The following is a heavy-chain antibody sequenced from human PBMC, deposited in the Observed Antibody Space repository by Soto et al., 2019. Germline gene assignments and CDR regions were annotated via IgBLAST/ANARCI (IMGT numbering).Heavy chain of an antibody. CDR3: ARDRDDYGSGNYYNRIDF. CDR2: IIPLFGTP. D-gene: IGHD3-10*01. J-gene: IGHJ4*02. V-gene: IGHV1-69*01. CDR1: GGIFSTYA. Sequence: QVHLVQSGAEVKKPGSSVKVSYKASGGIFSTYAISWLRQAPGQGLEWMGGIIPLFGTPNYAQRFQGRVTITADESTSTAYMELSRLRSEDTAVYYCARDRDDYGSGNYYNRIDFWGQGTLVTVSS.